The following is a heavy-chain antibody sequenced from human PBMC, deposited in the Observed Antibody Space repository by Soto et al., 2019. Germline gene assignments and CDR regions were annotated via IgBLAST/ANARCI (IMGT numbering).Heavy chain of an antibody. Sequence: EVQLVESGGGLVQPGGSLRLSCAASGFTFSTYWMTWVRQAPGKGLEWVANIKQDGSEKYYVESVKGRFTISRDNAKNSVYLQMNSLRDEDTAIYYCARVLPTVTDYWGQGTLVAVSS. V-gene: IGHV3-7*01. CDR1: GFTFSTYW. CDR2: IKQDGSEK. J-gene: IGHJ4*02. CDR3: ARVLPTVTDY. D-gene: IGHD4-17*01.